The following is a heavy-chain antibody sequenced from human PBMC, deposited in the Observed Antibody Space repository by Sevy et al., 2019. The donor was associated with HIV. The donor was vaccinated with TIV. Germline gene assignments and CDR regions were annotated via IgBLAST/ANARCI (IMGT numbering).Heavy chain of an antibody. CDR2: ITSSGSTI. CDR1: GFTFSNFE. V-gene: IGHV3-48*03. J-gene: IGHJ4*02. CDR3: ARATYYYDSSGPYYFDY. D-gene: IGHD3-22*01. Sequence: GSLRLSCAASGFTFSNFEMNWVRQAPGKGLEWISYITSSGSTIYYADSVQGRFTISRDNAKNSLFLQMNSLRAEDTAVYYCARATYYYDSSGPYYFDYWGQGTLVTVSS.